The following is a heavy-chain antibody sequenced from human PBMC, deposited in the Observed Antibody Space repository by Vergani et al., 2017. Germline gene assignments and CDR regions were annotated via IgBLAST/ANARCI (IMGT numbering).Heavy chain of an antibody. Sequence: QVQLVESGGGVVQPGRSLRLSCAASGFTFSSYGMHWVRQAPGKGLEWVAVISYDGSNKYYADSVKGRFTISRDNSKNTLYLQMNSLRAEDTAVYYCAKDFSPLTTEYYMDVWGKGTTVTVSS. CDR1: GFTFSSYG. J-gene: IGHJ6*03. CDR3: AKDFSPLTTEYYMDV. CDR2: ISYDGSNK. V-gene: IGHV3-30*18. D-gene: IGHD4-11*01.